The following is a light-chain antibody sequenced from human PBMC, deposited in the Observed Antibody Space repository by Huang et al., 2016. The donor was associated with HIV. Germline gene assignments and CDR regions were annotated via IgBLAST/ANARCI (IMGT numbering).Light chain of an antibody. J-gene: IGKJ2*01. CDR2: DAS. CDR3: QHYDDPYT. CDR1: QDISNY. Sequence: DIQMTQSPSSLSASVGDRVTITCQASQDISNYLSWYQHKQGRAPKPLIFDASSLETGVPSRVSGSGSGTYFTLTIASLQPEDVATYYCQHYDDPYTFGQGTKLEIK. V-gene: IGKV1-33*01.